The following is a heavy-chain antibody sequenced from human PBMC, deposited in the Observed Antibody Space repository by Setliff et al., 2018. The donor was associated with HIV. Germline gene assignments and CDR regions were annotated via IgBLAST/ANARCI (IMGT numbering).Heavy chain of an antibody. V-gene: IGHV3-23*03. Sequence: GGSLRLSCAASGFTFSSYAMSWVRQAPGKGLEWVSVIYSGGSSTYYADSVKGRFTISRDNSKNTLYLQMNSLRAEDTAVYYCTAGHYGPNPWGQGTPVTVSS. D-gene: IGHD3-10*01. J-gene: IGHJ5*02. CDR1: GFTFSSYA. CDR3: TAGHYGPNP. CDR2: IYSGGSST.